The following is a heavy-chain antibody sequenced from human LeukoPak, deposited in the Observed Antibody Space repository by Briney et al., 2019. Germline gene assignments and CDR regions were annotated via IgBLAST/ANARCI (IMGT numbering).Heavy chain of an antibody. CDR2: ISSSSSYI. V-gene: IGHV3-21*01. CDR3: ARWLGGGIYGSGSYHDY. J-gene: IGHJ4*02. CDR1: GFTFSSYS. D-gene: IGHD3-10*01. Sequence: GGSLRLSCAASGFTFSSYSMNWVRQAPGKGLEWVSSISSSSSYIYYADSVKGRFTISRDNAKNSLYLQMNSLRAEDTAVYYCARWLGGGIYGSGSYHDYWAQGTLVTVSS.